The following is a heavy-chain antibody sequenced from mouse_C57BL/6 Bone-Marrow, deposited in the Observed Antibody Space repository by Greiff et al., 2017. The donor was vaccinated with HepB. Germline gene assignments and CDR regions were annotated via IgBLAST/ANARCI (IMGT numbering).Heavy chain of an antibody. CDR1: GYSITSGYY. CDR2: ISYDGSN. CDR3: ARRGWLLRRWYFDV. Sequence: EVQRVESGPGLVKPSQSLSLTCSVTGYSITSGYYWNWIRQFPGNKLEWMGYISYDGSNNYNPSLKNRISITRDTSKNQFFLKLNSVTTEDTATYYCARRGWLLRRWYFDVWGTGTTVTVSS. V-gene: IGHV3-6*01. D-gene: IGHD2-3*01. J-gene: IGHJ1*03.